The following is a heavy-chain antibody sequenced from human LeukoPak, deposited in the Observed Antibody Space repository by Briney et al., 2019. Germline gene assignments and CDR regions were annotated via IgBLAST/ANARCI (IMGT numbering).Heavy chain of an antibody. J-gene: IGHJ6*02. V-gene: IGHV4-59*08. D-gene: IGHD5-12*01. CDR2: IYYSGST. CDR1: GGSISSYY. Sequence: PSETLSLTCTVSGGSISSYYWIWIRQPPGKGLEWIGYIYYSGSTNYNPSLKSRVTISVDTSKSQFSLKLSSVTAADTAVYYCARYSGYDFPYYYYGMDVWGQGTTVTVSS. CDR3: ARYSGYDFPYYYYGMDV.